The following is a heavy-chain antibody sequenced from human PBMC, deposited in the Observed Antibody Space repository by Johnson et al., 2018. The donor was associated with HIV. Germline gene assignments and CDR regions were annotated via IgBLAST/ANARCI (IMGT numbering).Heavy chain of an antibody. V-gene: IGHV3-30*02. CDR2: IRYDGSNK. D-gene: IGHD1-7*01. Sequence: QPGGSLRLSCAASGFTFSSYGMHWVRQAPGKGLEWVAFIRYDGSNKYYADSVKGRFTISRDNSKNTLYLQMNSLRAEDTAVYYCAKDRRELPSPFDIWGQGTMVTVSS. J-gene: IGHJ3*02. CDR1: GFTFSSYG. CDR3: AKDRRELPSPFDI.